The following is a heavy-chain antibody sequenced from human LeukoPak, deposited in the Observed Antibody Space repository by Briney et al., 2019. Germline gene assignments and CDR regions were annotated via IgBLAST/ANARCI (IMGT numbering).Heavy chain of an antibody. Sequence: PSETLSLTCAVSGYSISSGYYWSWIRQPPGKGLEWIGEINHSGSTNYNPSLKSRVTISVGTSKNQFSLKLSSVTAADTAVYYCARDYYGGYGDYWGQGTLVTVSS. D-gene: IGHD4-17*01. V-gene: IGHV4-34*01. CDR3: ARDYYGGYGDY. J-gene: IGHJ4*02. CDR1: GYSISSGYY. CDR2: INHSGST.